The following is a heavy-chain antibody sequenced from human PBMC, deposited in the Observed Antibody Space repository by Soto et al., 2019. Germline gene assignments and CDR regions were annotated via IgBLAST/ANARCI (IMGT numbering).Heavy chain of an antibody. D-gene: IGHD3-3*01. CDR3: ARSEKDDFGRVAYYGMDV. Sequence: SDTLSLTCAVYGGSFSGYYWSWIRQPPGKGLEWIGEINHSGSTNYNPSLKSRVTISVDTSKNQFSLKLSSVTAADTAVYYCARSEKDDFGRVAYYGMDVWGQGTTVTVSS. CDR2: INHSGST. V-gene: IGHV4-34*01. J-gene: IGHJ6*02. CDR1: GGSFSGYY.